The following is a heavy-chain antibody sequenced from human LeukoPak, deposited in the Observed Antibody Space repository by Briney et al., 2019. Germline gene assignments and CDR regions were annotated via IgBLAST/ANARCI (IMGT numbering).Heavy chain of an antibody. Sequence: SETLSLTCTVSGGSFSSYYWSWIRQPPGKGLEWIGYINYSGSTNYNPSLKSRVTISIDTSKNQSSLKLSSVTAADTAVYYYSRGEPYYYGSGSYSPSFDYWGQGALVTVSS. V-gene: IGHV4-59*01. D-gene: IGHD3-10*01. CDR1: GGSFSSYY. J-gene: IGHJ4*02. CDR3: SRGEPYYYGSGSYSPSFDY. CDR2: INYSGST.